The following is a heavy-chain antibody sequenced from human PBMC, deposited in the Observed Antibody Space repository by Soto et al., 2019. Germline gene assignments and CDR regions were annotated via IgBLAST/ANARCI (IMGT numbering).Heavy chain of an antibody. J-gene: IGHJ4*02. CDR1: GFTFSSYA. Sequence: GGSLRLSCAASGFTFSSYAMHWVRQAPGKGLEWVAVISYDGSNKYYADSVKGRFTISRDNSKNTLYLQMNSLRAEDTAVYYCARAEKLAARADYWGQGTLVTVSS. CDR2: ISYDGSNK. D-gene: IGHD6-6*01. V-gene: IGHV3-30-3*01. CDR3: ARAEKLAARADY.